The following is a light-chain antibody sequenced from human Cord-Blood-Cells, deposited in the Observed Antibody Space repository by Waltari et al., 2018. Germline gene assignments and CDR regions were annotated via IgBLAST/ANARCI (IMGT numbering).Light chain of an antibody. J-gene: IGLJ1*01. V-gene: IGLV2-14*01. CDR1: SRDVCGYNY. Sequence: QSARTQPASVSGSPGQSITISCTGTSRDVCGYNYVSWYQQHPGKAPTLMIYDVSNRPSGVSNRFSGTKSGSTASLTISGLQAGDGADYYCSSYTGSSSYVYGTGTKVTV. CDR2: DVS. CDR3: SSYTGSSSYV.